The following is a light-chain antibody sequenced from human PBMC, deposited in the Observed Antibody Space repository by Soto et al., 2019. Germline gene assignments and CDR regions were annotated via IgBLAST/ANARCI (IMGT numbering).Light chain of an antibody. Sequence: QSVLTQPASVSGSPGQSITTSCTGTSSDVGSYNLVSWYQYHPGKAPKLMIYEVTKRPSGVSNRFSGSKSGNTASLTISGLQAEDEADYYCCSYAGNSAYVIFGGGTKLTVL. V-gene: IGLV2-23*02. J-gene: IGLJ2*01. CDR2: EVT. CDR3: CSYAGNSAYVI. CDR1: SSDVGSYNL.